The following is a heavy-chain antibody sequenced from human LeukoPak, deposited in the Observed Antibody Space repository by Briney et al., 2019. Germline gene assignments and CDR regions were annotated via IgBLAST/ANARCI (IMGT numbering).Heavy chain of an antibody. Sequence: GASVKVSCKASGGTFSSYAISWVRQAPGQGLEWMGGIIPIFGTANYAQKFQGRVTITTDESTSTAYMELSSLRSEDTAVYYCARDAKPRGGIVVVPAAMPDAFDIWGQGTMVTVSS. D-gene: IGHD2-2*01. CDR2: IIPIFGTA. CDR1: GGTFSSYA. J-gene: IGHJ3*02. V-gene: IGHV1-69*05. CDR3: ARDAKPRGGIVVVPAAMPDAFDI.